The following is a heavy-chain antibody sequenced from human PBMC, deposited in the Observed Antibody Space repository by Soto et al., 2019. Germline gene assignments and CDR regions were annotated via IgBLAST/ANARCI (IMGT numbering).Heavy chain of an antibody. CDR2: ISGSGGST. Sequence: EVQLLESGGGLVQPGGSLRLSCAASGFTFSSYDMSWVRQAPGKGLEWVSAISGSGGSTYYADSVQGRFTISRDNSKNTLYLQMNRLRAEDTAVYYCAKDSFGTNNDCWGQGTLVTVSS. CDR3: AKDSFGTNNDC. CDR1: GFTFSSYD. V-gene: IGHV3-23*01. J-gene: IGHJ4*02. D-gene: IGHD3-10*01.